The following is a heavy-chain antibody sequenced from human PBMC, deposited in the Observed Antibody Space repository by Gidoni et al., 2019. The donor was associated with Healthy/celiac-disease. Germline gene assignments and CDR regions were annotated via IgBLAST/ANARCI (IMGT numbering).Heavy chain of an antibody. V-gene: IGHV3-21*01. CDR2: IRSSSSYI. J-gene: IGHJ3*02. D-gene: IGHD4-17*01. Sequence: EVQLVESGGGLVKPGGSLRLSCAASGFTFSSYSMNWVRQAPGKGLEWVSSIRSSSSYIYYADSVKGRFTISRDNAKNSLDLQMDRLRAEETAVYYCARDYGDPGEDGFDIWGQGTMVTVSS. CDR3: ARDYGDPGEDGFDI. CDR1: GFTFSSYS.